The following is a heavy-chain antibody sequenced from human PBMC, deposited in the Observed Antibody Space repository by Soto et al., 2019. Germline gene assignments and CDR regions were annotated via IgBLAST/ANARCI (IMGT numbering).Heavy chain of an antibody. CDR3: ARYIVSSGVTWNYYYGMDV. D-gene: IGHD2-21*02. Sequence: SVKVSCKASGGTFSSYAISWVRQAPGQGLEWMGGIIPIFGTANYAQKFQGRVTITADESTSTAYMELSSLRSEDTAVYYCARYIVSSGVTWNYYYGMDVWGQGTTVTVSS. J-gene: IGHJ6*02. CDR2: IIPIFGTA. V-gene: IGHV1-69*13. CDR1: GGTFSSYA.